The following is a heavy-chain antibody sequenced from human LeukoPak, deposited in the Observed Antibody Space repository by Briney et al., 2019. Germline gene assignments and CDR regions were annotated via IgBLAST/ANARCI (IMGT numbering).Heavy chain of an antibody. D-gene: IGHD4-11*01. CDR3: AISGVTTVGY. V-gene: IGHV3-48*01. CDR1: GFTFSSYS. J-gene: IGHJ4*02. Sequence: PGGSLRLSCVASGFTFSSYSMSWVRQAPGKGLEWVSYIDSSSSTMYYADSVKGRFTISRDTAKNSLYLQMNSLRAEDTAVYYCAISGVTTVGYWGQGTLVTVSS. CDR2: IDSSSSTM.